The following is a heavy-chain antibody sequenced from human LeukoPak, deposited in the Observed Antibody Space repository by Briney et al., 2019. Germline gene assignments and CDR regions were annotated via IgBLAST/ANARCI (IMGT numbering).Heavy chain of an antibody. CDR3: ARESPYYDILTGYSGNWFDP. J-gene: IGHJ5*02. CDR1: GGSISSGSYY. V-gene: IGHV4-61*02. Sequence: PSETLCLTCTVSGGSISSGSYYWSWIRQPAGKGLEWIGRIYTSGSTNYNPSLKSRVTISVDTSKNQFSLKLSSVTAADTAVYYCARESPYYDILTGYSGNWFDPWGQGTLVTVSS. CDR2: IYTSGST. D-gene: IGHD3-9*01.